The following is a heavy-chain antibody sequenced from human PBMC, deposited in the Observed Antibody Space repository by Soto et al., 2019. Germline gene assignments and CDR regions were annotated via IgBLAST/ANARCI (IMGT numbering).Heavy chain of an antibody. D-gene: IGHD2-2*01. V-gene: IGHV1-69*13. CDR1: GGTFSSYA. CDR3: VSPNGGYCSSTSCYGITNYGMDV. CDR2: IIPIFGTA. Sequence: SVKVSCKASGGTFSSYAISWVRQAPGQGLEWTGGIIPIFGTANYAQKFQGRVTITADESTSTAYMELSSLRSEDTAVYYCVSPNGGYCSSTSCYGITNYGMDVWGQGTTVTVSS. J-gene: IGHJ6*02.